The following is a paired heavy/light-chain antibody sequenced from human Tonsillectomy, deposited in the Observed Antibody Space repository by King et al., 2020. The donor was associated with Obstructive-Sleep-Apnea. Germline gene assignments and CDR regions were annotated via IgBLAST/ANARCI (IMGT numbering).Heavy chain of an antibody. V-gene: IGHV3-30*18. D-gene: IGHD3-10*01. Sequence: QVQLVESGGGVVQPGRSLRLSCAASGFTFSSYGMHWVRQAPGKGLEWVAVISYDGSNEYYADSVKGRFTISRDNSKNTLYLQMNSLRAEDTAVYYCANENYYGSGSYIDYWGQGTLVTVSS. CDR1: GFTFSSYG. CDR3: ANENYYGSGSYIDY. CDR2: ISYDGSNE. J-gene: IGHJ4*02.
Light chain of an antibody. CDR3: QQYKSYPLT. J-gene: IGKJ4*01. V-gene: IGKV1-16*02. Sequence: DIQMTQSPSSLSASVGDRVTITCRASQGISNYLAWYQQKPGKAPKSLIYAASSLQSGVPSKFSGSGSGTDFSLTISSLQPEDFATYYCQQYKSYPLTFGGGTKVEIK. CDR2: AAS. CDR1: QGISNY.